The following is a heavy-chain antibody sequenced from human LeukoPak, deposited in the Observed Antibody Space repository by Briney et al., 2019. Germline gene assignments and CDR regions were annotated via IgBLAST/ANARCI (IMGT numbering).Heavy chain of an antibody. D-gene: IGHD5-18*01. CDR1: GGSISTYH. CDR2: MQSSGIS. Sequence: PSETLSPTCSVSGGSISTYHWNWIRKPPGKGLEWIGYMQSSGISKYNPSLKSRVNIFVDTSKNQFVLNLRSVTAADTAVYYCARDKRHSYGRYFDPWGQGMLVTVSS. CDR3: ARDKRHSYGRYFDP. V-gene: IGHV4-59*01. J-gene: IGHJ4*02.